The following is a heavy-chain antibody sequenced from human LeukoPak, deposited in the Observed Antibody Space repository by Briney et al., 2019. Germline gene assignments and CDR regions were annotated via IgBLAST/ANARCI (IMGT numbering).Heavy chain of an antibody. CDR2: IKEDGSEK. Sequence: GGSLRLSCVASGFTFNTYWMNWVRQTPGKGLEWVATIKEDGSEKYYVDFVKGRFTISRDNAKNSLFLQMNSLRAEDTAVYYCAISHRGPAGYWGQGTLVTVSS. CDR3: AISHRGPAGY. J-gene: IGHJ4*02. V-gene: IGHV3-7*02. D-gene: IGHD5-24*01. CDR1: GFTFNTYW.